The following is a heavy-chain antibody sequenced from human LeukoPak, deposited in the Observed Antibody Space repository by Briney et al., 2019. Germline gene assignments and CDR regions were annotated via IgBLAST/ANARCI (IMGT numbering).Heavy chain of an antibody. CDR2: IIPIFGTA. Sequence: GASVTVSCKGSGGTFSIYAISWVRQAPGQGLEWMGGIIPIFGTANYAQKFQGRVRITADESTSKAYMQLSSLRSEDTAVYYCAREGVMTTVTTGPFDYWGQGTLVTVSS. V-gene: IGHV1-69*01. CDR1: GGTFSIYA. D-gene: IGHD4-17*01. J-gene: IGHJ4*02. CDR3: AREGVMTTVTTGPFDY.